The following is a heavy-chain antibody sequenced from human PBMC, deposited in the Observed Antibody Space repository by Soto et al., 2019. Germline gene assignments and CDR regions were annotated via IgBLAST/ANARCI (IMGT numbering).Heavy chain of an antibody. V-gene: IGHV3-11*01. Sequence: GGSLRLSCAASGFTFSDYYMSWIRQAPGRGLEWVSYISSSGSTIYYADSVKGRFTVSRDNAKNSLYLQMNSLRAEDTAVYYCARRVWNYAVNYWGQGTLVTVSS. CDR3: ARRVWNYAVNY. J-gene: IGHJ4*02. CDR1: GFTFSDYY. D-gene: IGHD1-7*01. CDR2: ISSSGSTI.